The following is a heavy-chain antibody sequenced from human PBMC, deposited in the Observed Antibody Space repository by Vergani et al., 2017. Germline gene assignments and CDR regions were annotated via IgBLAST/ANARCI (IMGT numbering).Heavy chain of an antibody. V-gene: IGHV3-23*01. J-gene: IGHJ4*02. CDR1: GFIFSNYA. D-gene: IGHD6-6*01. CDR2: MSAGSGLGT. CDR3: AKAYKSSSDAFDY. Sequence: EVQFLESGGGLVQPGGSLRLSCAASGFIFSNYAMSWVRQAPGKGLEWVSGMSAGSGLGTYYADSVKGRFTISRDNSMNKVYVQMSSLRVEDTAVYYCAKAYKSSSDAFDYWGQGTLVTVSS.